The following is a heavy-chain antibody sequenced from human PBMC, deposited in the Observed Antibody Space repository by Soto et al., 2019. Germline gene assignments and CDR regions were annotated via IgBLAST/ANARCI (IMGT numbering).Heavy chain of an antibody. Sequence: SQTLSLTCAISGDSVSSNSAAWNWIRQSPSRGLEWLGRTYYRSKWYNDYAVSVKSRITINPDTPKNQFSLQLNSVTPEDTAVYYCARIIVGATRLHYYYYGMDVWGQGTTVTVSS. J-gene: IGHJ6*02. CDR3: ARIIVGATRLHYYYYGMDV. V-gene: IGHV6-1*01. CDR1: GDSVSSNSAA. CDR2: TYYRSKWYN. D-gene: IGHD1-26*01.